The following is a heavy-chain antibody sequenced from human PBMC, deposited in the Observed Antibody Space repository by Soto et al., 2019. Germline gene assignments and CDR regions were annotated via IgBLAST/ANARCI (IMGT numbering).Heavy chain of an antibody. D-gene: IGHD6-13*01. V-gene: IGHV3-23*01. CDR3: AKARPDIAAAGAASQVYFDY. CDR2: ISGSGGST. J-gene: IGHJ4*02. CDR1: GFTFSSYA. Sequence: EVQLLESGGGLVQPGGSLRLSCAASGFTFSSYAMSWVRQAPGKGLEWVSAISGSGGSTYYADSVKGRFTISRDNSKNPLYLQMNSLRAEDTAVYYCAKARPDIAAAGAASQVYFDYWGQGTLVTVSS.